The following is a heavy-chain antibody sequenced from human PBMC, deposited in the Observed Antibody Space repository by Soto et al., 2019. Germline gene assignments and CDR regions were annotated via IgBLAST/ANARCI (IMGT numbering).Heavy chain of an antibody. CDR3: ASVPIWCGSSSCYTEGFDS. CDR1: GFVFSDYA. J-gene: IGHJ4*02. Sequence: LRLSCVASGFVFSDYAMSWVRQAPGKGLEWVSAISAGGSDTYYADSVKGRFTVSRVNSESTLYLQMNTLRAEDAAIYYCASVPIWCGSSSCYTEGFDSWGQGTLVTVSS. D-gene: IGHD2-2*01. V-gene: IGHV3-23*01. CDR2: ISAGGSDT.